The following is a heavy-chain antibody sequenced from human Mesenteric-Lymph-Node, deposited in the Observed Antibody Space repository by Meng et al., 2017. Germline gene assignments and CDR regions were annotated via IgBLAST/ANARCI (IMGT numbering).Heavy chain of an antibody. D-gene: IGHD6-13*01. V-gene: IGHV3-30*04. CDR3: AKDLERAPPGIAAAGPDY. J-gene: IGHJ4*02. CDR2: VSNDERQT. Sequence: GESLKISCAASGFPFTNYAMHWVRQAPGKGLEWVAVVSNDERQTYYADSVKGRLTISRDNSKNTLYLQMNSLRAEDTAVYYCAKDLERAPPGIAAAGPDYWGQGTLVTVSS. CDR1: GFPFTNYA.